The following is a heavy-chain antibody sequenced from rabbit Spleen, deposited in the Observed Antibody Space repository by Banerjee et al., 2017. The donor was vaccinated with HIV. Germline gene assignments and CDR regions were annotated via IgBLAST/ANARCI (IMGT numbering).Heavy chain of an antibody. D-gene: IGHD2-1*01. Sequence: QEQLVESGGDLVKPEGSLTLPCTASGFSFNDDYVMCWVRQAPGKGLKWIACINTWSGRPVYASWAKGRFTMSKTSSTTVTLQMTSLTVADTATYFCARGSATMTMVITGYYLNLWGPGTLVTVS. V-gene: IGHV1S45*01. CDR3: ARGSATMTMVITGYYLNL. CDR1: GFSFNDDYV. CDR2: INTWSGRP. J-gene: IGHJ4*01.